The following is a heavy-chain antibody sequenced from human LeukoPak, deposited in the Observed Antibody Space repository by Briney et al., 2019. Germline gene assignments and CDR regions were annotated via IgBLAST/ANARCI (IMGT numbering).Heavy chain of an antibody. D-gene: IGHD3-22*01. V-gene: IGHV4-34*01. CDR1: GGSFSGYY. J-gene: IGHJ5*02. CDR3: AGARRLTSYYYDSSGYYYPRNWFDP. CDR2: INHSGST. Sequence: SETLSLTCAVYGGSFSGYYWSWIRQPPGKGLEWIGEINHSGSTNYNPSLKSRVTISVDTSKNQFSLKLSSVTAADTAVYYCAGARRLTSYYYDSSGYYYPRNWFDPWGQGTLVTVSS.